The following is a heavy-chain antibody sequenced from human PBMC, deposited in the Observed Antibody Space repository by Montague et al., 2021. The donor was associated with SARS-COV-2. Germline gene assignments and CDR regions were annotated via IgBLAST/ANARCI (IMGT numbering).Heavy chain of an antibody. CDR3: GRVFAPAGTFDF. J-gene: IGHJ4*02. CDR2: PYLRSKRYN. CDR1: GDSVATNNTT. D-gene: IGHD6-13*01. V-gene: IGHV6-1*01. Sequence: CAISGDSVATNNTTSDWDTQSPSAHLECLGRPYLRSKRYNDYAVSVKSRITINPDTSKNQFSLQLKSVTPKDTAIYFCGRVFAPAGTFDFWGQGTLVTVSS.